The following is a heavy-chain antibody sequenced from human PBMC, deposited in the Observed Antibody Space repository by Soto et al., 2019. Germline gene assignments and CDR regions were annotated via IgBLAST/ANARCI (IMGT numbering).Heavy chain of an antibody. D-gene: IGHD5-18*01. CDR3: AKDPPGYSYGQGAFDY. Sequence: QVQLVESGGGVVQPGRSLRLSCAASGFTFSSYGMHWVRQAPGKGLEWVAVISYDGSNKYYADSVKGRFTISRDNSKNTLYLQMNSLRAEDTAVYYCAKDPPGYSYGQGAFDYWGQGTLVTVSS. CDR2: ISYDGSNK. CDR1: GFTFSSYG. J-gene: IGHJ4*02. V-gene: IGHV3-30*18.